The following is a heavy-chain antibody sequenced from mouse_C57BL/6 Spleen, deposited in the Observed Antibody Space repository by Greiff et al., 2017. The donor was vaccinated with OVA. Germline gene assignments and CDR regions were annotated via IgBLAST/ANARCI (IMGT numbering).Heavy chain of an antibody. CDR2: IRNKANGYTT. CDR1: GFTFTDYY. CDR3: ARDYDLAWFAY. D-gene: IGHD2-12*01. V-gene: IGHV7-3*01. Sequence: EVKLMESGGGLVQPGGSLSLSCAASGFTFTDYYMSWVRQPPGKALEWLGFIRNKANGYTTEYSASVKGRFTISRDNSQSILYLQMNALRAEDSATYYCARDYDLAWFAYWGQGTLVTVSA. J-gene: IGHJ3*01.